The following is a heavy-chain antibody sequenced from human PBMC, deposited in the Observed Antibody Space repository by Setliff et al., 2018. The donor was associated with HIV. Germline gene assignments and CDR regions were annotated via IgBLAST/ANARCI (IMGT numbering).Heavy chain of an antibody. Sequence: ASVKVSCKASGYTFSGYYMHWVRQAPGQGREGMGGINPNNGGKNYAQKFQGRVTMTGDTSISTVYMELSSLRSDDTAVYYCAREKRSSTWLYSSGGTVDYWGLGTLVTVSS. J-gene: IGHJ4*02. CDR1: GYTFSGYY. CDR2: INPNNGGK. D-gene: IGHD6-25*01. V-gene: IGHV1-2*02. CDR3: AREKRSSTWLYSSGGTVDY.